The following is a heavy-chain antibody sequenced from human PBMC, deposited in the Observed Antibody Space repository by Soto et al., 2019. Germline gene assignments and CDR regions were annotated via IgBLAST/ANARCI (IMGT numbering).Heavy chain of an antibody. D-gene: IGHD3-10*01. CDR3: ARVRPGNYRDY. V-gene: IGHV3-7*03. J-gene: IGHJ4*02. CDR1: GFTFSVFW. CDR2: IKEDGSEK. Sequence: EVQLVDSGGGLVQPGGSLRLSCAASGFTFSVFWMDWVRQAPGKGLEWVAKIKEDGSEKYYVDSVKGRFIISRDNARNSVYLQMNSLRAEDAAVYYCARVRPGNYRDYWGQGTLVTVSS.